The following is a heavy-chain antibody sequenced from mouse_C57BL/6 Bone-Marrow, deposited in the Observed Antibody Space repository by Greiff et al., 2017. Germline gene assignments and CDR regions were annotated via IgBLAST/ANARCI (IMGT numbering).Heavy chain of an antibody. V-gene: IGHV5-12*01. CDR3: ARRGDPYYFDY. Sequence: EVQLVESGGGLVQPGGSLKLSCAASGFTFSDYYMYWVRQTPEKRLEWVAYISNGGGSTYYPDTVKGRFTISRDNVKNTLYLQMSRLKSEDTAMYYCARRGDPYYFDYWGQGTTLTVSS. CDR1: GFTFSDYY. CDR2: ISNGGGST. D-gene: IGHD2-13*01. J-gene: IGHJ2*01.